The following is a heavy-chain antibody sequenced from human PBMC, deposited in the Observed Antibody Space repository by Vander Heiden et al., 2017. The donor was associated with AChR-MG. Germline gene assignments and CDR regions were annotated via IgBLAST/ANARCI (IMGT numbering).Heavy chain of an antibody. V-gene: IGHV3-21*01. CDR3: ASHETGSFSRSIEY. CDR1: GLTFSSYS. D-gene: IGHD6-6*01. CDR2: ISATSTYI. Sequence: EVQLVESGGGLVKPGGSLRLSCAASGLTFSSYSMNWVRQPPGKGLEWVSSISATSTYIIYADSVRGRFTISRDNAKNSLYLQMNSLTAEDTAVYYCASHETGSFSRSIEYWGQGALVTVSS. J-gene: IGHJ4*02.